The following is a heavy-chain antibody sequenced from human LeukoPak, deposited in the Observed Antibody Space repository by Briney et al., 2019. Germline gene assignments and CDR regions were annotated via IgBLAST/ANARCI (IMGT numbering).Heavy chain of an antibody. CDR1: GYTFTNYY. Sequence: ASVKVSCKASGYTFTNYYMHWVRQAPGQGLEWMGMINPSGGSTTYAQKFQGRVTMTRDTSTSTVYMELSILRSEDTAVYYCARELGYYYGSGANWFDPWGQGTLVTVSS. J-gene: IGHJ5*02. D-gene: IGHD3-10*01. CDR3: ARELGYYYGSGANWFDP. CDR2: INPSGGST. V-gene: IGHV1-46*01.